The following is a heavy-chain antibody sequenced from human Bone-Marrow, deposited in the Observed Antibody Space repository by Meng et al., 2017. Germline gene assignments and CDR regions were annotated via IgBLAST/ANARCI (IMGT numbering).Heavy chain of an antibody. D-gene: IGHD1-1*01. CDR2: IIPIFGTA. V-gene: IGHV1-69*13. CDR3: AGLQRGLGHGMDV. J-gene: IGHJ6*02. CDR1: GGTFSSYA. Sequence: SVKVSCKASGGTFSSYAISWVRQAPGQGLEWMGGIIPIFGTANYAQKFQGRVTITADESTSTAYMELSSLRSEDTAVYSCAGLQRGLGHGMDVWGQGTTVTVSS.